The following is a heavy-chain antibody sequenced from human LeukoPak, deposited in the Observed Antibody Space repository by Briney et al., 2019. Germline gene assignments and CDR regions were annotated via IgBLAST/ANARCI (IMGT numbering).Heavy chain of an antibody. J-gene: IGHJ6*03. CDR2: MNPNSGNT. D-gene: IGHD2-2*01. Sequence: VSVKVSCKASGYTFTSYDINWVRQATGQGLEWMGWMNPNSGNTGYAQKFQGRVTITRNTSISTAYMELSSLRSEDTAVYYCARGKVVPAAIGLFYYYYMDVWGKGTTVTVSS. V-gene: IGHV1-8*03. CDR1: GYTFTSYD. CDR3: ARGKVVPAAIGLFYYYYMDV.